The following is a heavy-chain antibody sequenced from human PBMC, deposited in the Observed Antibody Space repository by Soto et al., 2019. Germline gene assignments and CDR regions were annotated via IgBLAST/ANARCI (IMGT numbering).Heavy chain of an antibody. CDR2: ISGTIRYI. CDR1: GFTFSSYN. V-gene: IGHV3-21*02. Sequence: EVQLVESGGGPVKPGGSLRLCCAAAGFTFSSYNFNWVRQTPGEGLQWVSFISGTIRYIYYAYSVKGRFTISRDNAKNSLYLQMNSLTAEDTAVYYCARSNGDSDPDYWGQGTLVTVSS. J-gene: IGHJ4*02. CDR3: ARSNGDSDPDY. D-gene: IGHD4-17*01.